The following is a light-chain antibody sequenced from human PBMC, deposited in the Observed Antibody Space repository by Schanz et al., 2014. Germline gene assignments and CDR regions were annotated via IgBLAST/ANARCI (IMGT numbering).Light chain of an antibody. CDR1: QSVSSTF. V-gene: IGKV3-20*01. Sequence: ENVLTQSPGTLSLSPGERATLSCRASQSVSSTFLAWYQQKPGQAPRLLIYGASTRATGIPDRFSGGGSGTDFTLTISRLEPEDNAVYHCQHYDVPPLTFGGGTKVEIK. CDR2: GAS. J-gene: IGKJ4*01. CDR3: QHYDVPPLT.